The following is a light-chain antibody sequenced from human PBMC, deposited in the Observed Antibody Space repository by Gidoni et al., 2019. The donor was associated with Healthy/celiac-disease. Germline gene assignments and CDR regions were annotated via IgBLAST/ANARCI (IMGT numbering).Light chain of an antibody. V-gene: IGKV3-20*01. CDR3: QQYGSSPFT. Sequence: EIVLTHSPGTLSLSPGERATLSCRASQSVSSSYLAWYQQKPGQAPTLLIYGASSRATGIPDRFSGSGSGTDFTLTISRLEPEDFAVYYCQQYGSSPFTFGPGTKVDIK. CDR2: GAS. J-gene: IGKJ3*01. CDR1: QSVSSSY.